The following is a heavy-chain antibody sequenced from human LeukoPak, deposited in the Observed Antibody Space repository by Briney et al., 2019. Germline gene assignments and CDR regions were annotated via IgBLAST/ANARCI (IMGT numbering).Heavy chain of an antibody. CDR2: IVVGSGNT. CDR3: AAGWVCSGGSCYYYFDY. Sequence: SVTVSFTASGFTFTISAMQWVRQARGQRLEWIGWIVVGSGNTNYAQKFQERVTITRDMSTSTAYMELSSLRSEDTAVYYCAAGWVCSGGSCYYYFDYWGQGTLVTVSS. CDR1: GFTFTISA. D-gene: IGHD2-15*01. J-gene: IGHJ4*02. V-gene: IGHV1-58*02.